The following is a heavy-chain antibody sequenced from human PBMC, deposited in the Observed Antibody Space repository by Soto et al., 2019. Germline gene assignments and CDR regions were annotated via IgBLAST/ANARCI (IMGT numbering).Heavy chain of an antibody. V-gene: IGHV1-3*05. CDR2: INAGNGNT. CDR1: GYTFTSYA. J-gene: IGHJ4*02. CDR3: ARVTGWYFPDY. D-gene: IGHD6-19*01. Sequence: QVQLVQSGAEEKKPGASVKVSCKASGYTFTSYAMHWVRQAPGQRLEWMGWINAGNGNTKYSQKFQRRVTITRATYASTAYMALSSLRSEAAAVYYCARVTGWYFPDYWGQGTLVTVSS.